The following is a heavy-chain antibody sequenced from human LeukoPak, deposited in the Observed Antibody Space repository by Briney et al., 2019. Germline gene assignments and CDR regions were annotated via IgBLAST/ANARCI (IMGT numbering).Heavy chain of an antibody. Sequence: GGSLRLSCAASGFTFSSYWMHWVRQAPGKGLVCVSRINSDGGSTSYADSVKGRFTISRDNAKNTLYLQINSLRAEDTAVYYCARYPRRSTSYYYYYGMDVWGQGTTVTVSS. J-gene: IGHJ6*02. CDR2: INSDGGST. D-gene: IGHD2-2*01. CDR1: GFTFSSYW. V-gene: IGHV3-74*01. CDR3: ARYPRRSTSYYYYYGMDV.